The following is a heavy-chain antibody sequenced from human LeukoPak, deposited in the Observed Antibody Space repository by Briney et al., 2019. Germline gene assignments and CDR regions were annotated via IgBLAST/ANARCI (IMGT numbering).Heavy chain of an antibody. V-gene: IGHV1-18*01. Sequence: ASVKVSCKASGYTFTSYGISWVRQAPGQGLEWMGWISAYNGNTNYAQKLQGRVTMTTDTSTSTAYMELRSLRSDDTAVYYCARDHPGCHDYDFWSGYYYGQLSRPFDYWGQGTLVTVSS. J-gene: IGHJ4*02. CDR3: ARDHPGCHDYDFWSGYYYGQLSRPFDY. CDR1: GYTFTSYG. CDR2: ISAYNGNT. D-gene: IGHD3-3*01.